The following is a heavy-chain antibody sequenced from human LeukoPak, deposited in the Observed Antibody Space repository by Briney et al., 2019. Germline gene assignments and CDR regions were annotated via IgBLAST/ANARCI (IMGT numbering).Heavy chain of an antibody. CDR3: ARRVGFYGSGKTMGGWFGP. CDR2: ISAYNGNT. J-gene: IGHJ5*02. Sequence: GASVKVSCKASGYTFTSYGISWVRQAPGQGLEWVGWISAYNGNTNYAQKFQDKVIMTTDTSTNTAYMELRSLTTDDTAVYYCARRVGFYGSGKTMGGWFGPWGPGSLVTVSS. D-gene: IGHD3-10*01. V-gene: IGHV1-18*01. CDR1: GYTFTSYG.